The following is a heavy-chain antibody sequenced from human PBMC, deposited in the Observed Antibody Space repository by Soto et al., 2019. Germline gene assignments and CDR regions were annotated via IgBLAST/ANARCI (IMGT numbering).Heavy chain of an antibody. J-gene: IGHJ5*02. CDR3: ARGYYDFWSGYFSGTNWFDP. V-gene: IGHV4-30-4*01. CDR2: IYYSGST. D-gene: IGHD3-3*01. CDR1: GGSISSGDYY. Sequence: KTSETLSLTCTVSGGSISSGDYYWSWIRQPPGKGLEWIGYIYYSGSTYYNPSLKSRVTISVDTSKNQFSLKLSSVTAADTAVYYCARGYYDFWSGYFSGTNWFDPWGQGTLVTVSS.